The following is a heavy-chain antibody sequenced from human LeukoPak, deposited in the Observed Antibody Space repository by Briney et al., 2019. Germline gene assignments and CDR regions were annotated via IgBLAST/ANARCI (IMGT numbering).Heavy chain of an antibody. CDR2: IYHSGST. CDR3: ASVGAADY. Sequence: PSETLSLTCAVSGYSISSGYYWGWIRQPPGKGLEWIGSIYHSGSTYYNPSLKSRVTISVDTSKNQFSLKLSSVTAADTAVYYCASVGAADYWGQGTLVTVSS. CDR1: GYSISSGYY. J-gene: IGHJ4*02. V-gene: IGHV4-38-2*01. D-gene: IGHD1-26*01.